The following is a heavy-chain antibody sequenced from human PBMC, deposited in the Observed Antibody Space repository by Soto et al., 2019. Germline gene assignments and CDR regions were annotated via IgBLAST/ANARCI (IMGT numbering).Heavy chain of an antibody. CDR2: INHSGST. Sequence: SETLSRTCAVYGGSFSGYYWSWIRQPPGKGLEWIGEINHSGSTNYNPSLKSRVNISVDTSKNQFSLKLSSVTAADTAVYYCARGGGYCTNGVRRYYYGMDVWGQGNTVPVSS. V-gene: IGHV4-34*01. J-gene: IGHJ6*01. CDR3: ARGGGYCTNGVRRYYYGMDV. D-gene: IGHD2-8*01. CDR1: GGSFSGYY.